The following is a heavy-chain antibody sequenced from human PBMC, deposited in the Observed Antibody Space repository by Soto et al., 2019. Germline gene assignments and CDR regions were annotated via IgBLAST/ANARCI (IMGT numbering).Heavy chain of an antibody. CDR3: AKDRPGGDIVVVPAAIGDFDY. CDR1: GFTFSSYA. J-gene: IGHJ4*02. Sequence: LSLTCAASGFTFSSYAMSWVRQAPGKGLEWVSAISGSGGSTYYADSVKGRFTISRDNSKNTLYLQMNSLRAEDTAVYYCAKDRPGGDIVVVPAAIGDFDYWGQGTLVTVSS. D-gene: IGHD2-2*01. CDR2: ISGSGGST. V-gene: IGHV3-23*01.